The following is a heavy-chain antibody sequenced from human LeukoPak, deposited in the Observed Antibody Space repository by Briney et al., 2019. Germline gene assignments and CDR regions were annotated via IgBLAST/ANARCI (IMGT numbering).Heavy chain of an antibody. J-gene: IGHJ4*02. CDR2: ISSSSSTI. CDR3: ARLLAYGGGGEAFDY. CDR1: GFTFSSYS. V-gene: IGHV3-48*04. D-gene: IGHD2-8*01. Sequence: GGSLSLSCAASGFTFSSYSMNGVRQAPGKGVEWVSYISSSSSTIYYADSVKGRFTISRDNAKNSLYLQMNSLRAEDTALYDCARLLAYGGGGEAFDYWGQGSLVTVS.